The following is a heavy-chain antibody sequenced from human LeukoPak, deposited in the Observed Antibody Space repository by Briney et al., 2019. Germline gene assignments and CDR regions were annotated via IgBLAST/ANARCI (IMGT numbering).Heavy chain of an antibody. V-gene: IGHV3-7*01. Sequence: GGSLRLSCAASGFTFSSYWMSWVRRAPGKGLEWVANIKQDGSEKYYVDSVKGRFTISRDNAKNSLYLQMNSLRAEDTAVYYCARDGSSLMITFGGVIVGTFDYWGQGTLVTVSS. CDR1: GFTFSSYW. CDR3: ARDGSSLMITFGGVIVGTFDY. J-gene: IGHJ4*02. D-gene: IGHD3-16*02. CDR2: IKQDGSEK.